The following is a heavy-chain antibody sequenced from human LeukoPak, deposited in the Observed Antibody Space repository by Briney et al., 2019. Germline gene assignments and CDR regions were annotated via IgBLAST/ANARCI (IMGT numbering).Heavy chain of an antibody. CDR2: IYYSGST. J-gene: IGHJ4*02. Sequence: SETLSLTCTVSGGSISSYYWSWIRQPPGKGLEWIGYIYYSGSTNYNPSLKSRVTISVDTSKNQFSLKLSSVTAAGTAVYYCARADGDYGIDYWGQGTLVTVSS. D-gene: IGHD4-17*01. CDR3: ARADGDYGIDY. CDR1: GGSISSYY. V-gene: IGHV4-59*01.